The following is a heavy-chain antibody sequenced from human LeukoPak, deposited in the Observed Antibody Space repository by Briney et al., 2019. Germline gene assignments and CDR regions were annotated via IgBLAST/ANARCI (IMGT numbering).Heavy chain of an antibody. D-gene: IGHD3-3*01. Sequence: SETLSLTCTVSGGSISSNTYYWGWIRQPPGKGLEWIGSIYYSGSTYYNPSLKSRVTISVDTSKNQFSLKLSSVTAADTAVYYCARVQVIILGGWFDPWGQGTLVTVSS. CDR2: IYYSGST. J-gene: IGHJ5*02. V-gene: IGHV4-39*07. CDR3: ARVQVIILGGWFDP. CDR1: GGSISSNTYY.